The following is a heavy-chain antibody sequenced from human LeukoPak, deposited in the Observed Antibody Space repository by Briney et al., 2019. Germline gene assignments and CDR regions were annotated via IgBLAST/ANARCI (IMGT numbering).Heavy chain of an antibody. CDR1: GFSISTYW. V-gene: IGHV3-7*01. Sequence: GGSLRLSCAASGFSISTYWMSWVRQAPGKGLEWVANIKQDGSKKYYVDSVKGRFTMSRDNAKNSLDLQMNSLRAEDTAVYFCARDLYYFDSSGYYASDLWGQGTLVTVSS. J-gene: IGHJ5*02. CDR2: IKQDGSKK. CDR3: ARDLYYFDSSGYYASDL. D-gene: IGHD3-22*01.